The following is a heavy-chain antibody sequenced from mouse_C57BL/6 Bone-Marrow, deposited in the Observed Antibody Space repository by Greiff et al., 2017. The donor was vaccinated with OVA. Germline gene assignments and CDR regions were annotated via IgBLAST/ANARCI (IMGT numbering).Heavy chain of an antibody. D-gene: IGHD3-1*01. CDR2: IYPGDGDT. V-gene: IGHV1-82*01. CDR3: ARRAGLYYAMDY. J-gene: IGHJ4*01. CDR1: GYAFSSSW. Sequence: QVQLKQSGPELVKPGASVKISCKASGYAFSSSWMNWVKQRPGKGLEWIGRIYPGDGDTNYNGKFKGKATLTADKSSSTAYLQLSSLTSEDSAVYFCARRAGLYYAMDYWGQRTSVTVSS.